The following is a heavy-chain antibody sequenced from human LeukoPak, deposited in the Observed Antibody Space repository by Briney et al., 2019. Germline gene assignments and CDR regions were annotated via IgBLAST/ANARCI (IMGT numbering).Heavy chain of an antibody. V-gene: IGHV1-8*03. Sequence: ASVKVSCKTSGYTFTSYDINWVRQATGQGLEWMGWMNPNSGNTGYAQKFQGRVTITRNTSISTAYMELSSLRSEDTAVYYCARGHFNRVLSSGSYSDYWGQGTLVTVSS. J-gene: IGHJ4*02. D-gene: IGHD3-10*01. CDR3: ARGHFNRVLSSGSYSDY. CDR1: GYTFTSYD. CDR2: MNPNSGNT.